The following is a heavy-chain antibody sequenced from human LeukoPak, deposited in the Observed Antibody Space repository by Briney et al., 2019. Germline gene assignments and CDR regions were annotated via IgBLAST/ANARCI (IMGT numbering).Heavy chain of an antibody. CDR2: ISSSSSNI. V-gene: IGHV3-48*04. J-gene: IGHJ4*02. CDR1: GFDFSTYS. D-gene: IGHD6-19*01. Sequence: GGSLRLSCAASGFDFSTYSIDWVRQAPGKGLEWVSYISSSSSNIYHADSVKGRFTISRDNAKNSLHLQMNSLRAEDTAVYYCPRVGRSGWTVDYWGQGTLVTVSS. CDR3: PRVGRSGWTVDY.